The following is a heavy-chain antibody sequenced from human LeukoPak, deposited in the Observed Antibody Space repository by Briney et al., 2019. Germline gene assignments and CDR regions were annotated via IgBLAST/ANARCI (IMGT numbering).Heavy chain of an antibody. Sequence: SVKVSCKASGYTFTSYYMHWVRQAPGHGLEWMGRIIPILGIANYAQKFRGRVTITADKSTSTAYMELSSLRSEDTAVYYCASGIVAAAGDYWGQGTLVTVSS. D-gene: IGHD6-13*01. CDR2: IIPILGIA. CDR3: ASGIVAAAGDY. J-gene: IGHJ4*02. CDR1: GYTFTSYY. V-gene: IGHV1-69*02.